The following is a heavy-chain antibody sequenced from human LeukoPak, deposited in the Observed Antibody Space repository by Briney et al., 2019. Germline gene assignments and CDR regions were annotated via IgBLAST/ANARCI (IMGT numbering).Heavy chain of an antibody. CDR3: TTNYYDIGGYYWWYFDL. V-gene: IGHV3-15*01. CDR2: IKSETDGGTT. CDR1: GFTFNNAW. D-gene: IGHD3-22*01. J-gene: IGHJ2*01. Sequence: GGSLRLSCAASGFTFNNAWMSWVPKAPGKGLEWVGRIKSETDGGTTDYAAPVKGRFTISRDDSKATLNLQMNSLKAEDTAMYYCTTNYYDIGGYYWWYFDLWGRGAQVTVSS.